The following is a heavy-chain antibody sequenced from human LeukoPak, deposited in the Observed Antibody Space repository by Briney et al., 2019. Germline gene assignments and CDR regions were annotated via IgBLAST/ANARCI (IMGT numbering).Heavy chain of an antibody. CDR1: GFTFSSYA. J-gene: IGHJ4*02. Sequence: GRSLRLSCAASGFTFSSYAMSWVRQAPGKGLEWVSSISGNDYRTDYTDSVKGRFTISRDNSKNTLYLQMNSLRAEDTAVYYCAKERLRLFDYWGQGTLVTVSS. CDR2: ISGNDYRT. V-gene: IGHV3-23*01. CDR3: AKERLRLFDY. D-gene: IGHD4-17*01.